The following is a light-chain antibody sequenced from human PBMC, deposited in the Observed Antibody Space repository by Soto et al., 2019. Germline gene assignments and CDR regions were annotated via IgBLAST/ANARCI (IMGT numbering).Light chain of an antibody. CDR2: GAS. Sequence: EVVMTQSAATLSVSPGDGATLSCRASQSVRGYLAWYQQKPGQAPRLLISGASTRATGVPARFSGSGSGTEFTLSISSLQSEDFAVYYCQQYVDWPWTFCQGTKVEVK. CDR1: QSVRGY. J-gene: IGKJ1*01. CDR3: QQYVDWPWT. V-gene: IGKV3-15*01.